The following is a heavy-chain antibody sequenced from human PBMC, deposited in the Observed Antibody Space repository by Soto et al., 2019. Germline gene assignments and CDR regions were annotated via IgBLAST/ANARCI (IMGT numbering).Heavy chain of an antibody. Sequence: LSLTCAVSGGSITSGAYYWTWIRQHPGKGLEWIAYIHYSGRTYYNPSLKSRVTISVDTSNNQFSLKLSSVTAADTAVYYCARYYFDSSGYSDWFDPWGQGTLVTVSS. CDR3: ARYYFDSSGYSDWFDP. D-gene: IGHD3-22*01. CDR2: IHYSGRT. J-gene: IGHJ5*02. V-gene: IGHV4-31*11. CDR1: GGSITSGAYY.